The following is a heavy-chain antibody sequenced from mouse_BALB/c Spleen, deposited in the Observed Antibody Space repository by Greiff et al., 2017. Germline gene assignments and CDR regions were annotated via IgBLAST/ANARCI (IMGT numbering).Heavy chain of an antibody. Sequence: EVKLVESGGGLVQPGGSRKLSCAASGFTFSSFGMHWVRQAPYKGLEWVAYISSGSSTIYYADTVKGRFTISRDNPKNTLFLQMTSLRSEDTAMYYCARSPGLLRYFDVWGAGTTVTVSS. J-gene: IGHJ1*01. D-gene: IGHD2-3*01. CDR1: GFTFSSFG. V-gene: IGHV5-17*02. CDR2: ISSGSSTI. CDR3: ARSPGLLRYFDV.